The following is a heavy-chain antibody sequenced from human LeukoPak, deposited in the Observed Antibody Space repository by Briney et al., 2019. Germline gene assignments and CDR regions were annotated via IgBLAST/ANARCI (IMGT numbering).Heavy chain of an antibody. CDR1: EFSVGSNY. V-gene: IGHV3-53*01. CDR3: AKLMVRGVIIYSGYMDV. J-gene: IGHJ6*03. D-gene: IGHD3-10*01. CDR2: IYSGGST. Sequence: GGSLRLSCAASEFSVGSNYMTWVRQAPGKGLEWVSLIYSGGSTYYADSVKGRFTISRDNSKNTLYLQMNSLRAEDTAVYYCAKLMVRGVIIYSGYMDVWGKGTTVTISS.